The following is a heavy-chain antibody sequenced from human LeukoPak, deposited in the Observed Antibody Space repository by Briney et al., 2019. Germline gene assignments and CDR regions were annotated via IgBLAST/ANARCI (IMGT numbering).Heavy chain of an antibody. CDR2: IRYDGSNK. CDR1: GFTFSNYW. D-gene: IGHD3-16*01. V-gene: IGHV3-30*02. J-gene: IGHJ4*02. CDR3: ARGEGGALGIPHPYYFDY. Sequence: GGSLRLSCAASGFTFSNYWTHWVRQTPGKGLEWVAFIRYDGSNKYYADSVKGRFTISRDNSKNTLYLQINSLRTEDTAVYYCARGEGGALGIPHPYYFDYWGQGNVVTVSS.